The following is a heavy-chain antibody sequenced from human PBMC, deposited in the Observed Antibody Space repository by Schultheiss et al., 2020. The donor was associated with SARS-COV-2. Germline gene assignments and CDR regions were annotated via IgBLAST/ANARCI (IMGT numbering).Heavy chain of an antibody. CDR1: GGSISSGGYY. V-gene: IGHV4-39*01. Sequence: SQTLSLTCTVSGGSISSGGYYWGWIRQPPGKGLEWIGSIYYSGNTYYNPSLKSRVTISVDTSKNQFSLKLSSVTAADTAVYYCARHYYYDSSGNWFDPWGQGTLVTVSS. J-gene: IGHJ5*02. CDR3: ARHYYYDSSGNWFDP. D-gene: IGHD3-22*01. CDR2: IYYSGNT.